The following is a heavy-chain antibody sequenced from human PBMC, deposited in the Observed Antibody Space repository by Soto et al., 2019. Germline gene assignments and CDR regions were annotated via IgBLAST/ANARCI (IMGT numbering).Heavy chain of an antibody. D-gene: IGHD5-18*01. J-gene: IGHJ4*02. CDR3: ARDDPKGYNLSVAFFDY. CDR1: GFTFSDYW. Sequence: PGGSLRLSCAASGFTFSDYWMSWVRQTPGKGLEWVGNIHLDGSEKYYAGFVKGRFTFSRDNVKNSLYLQMNSLKPEDTGVYYCARDDPKGYNLSVAFFDYWGQGT. V-gene: IGHV3-7*04. CDR2: IHLDGSEK.